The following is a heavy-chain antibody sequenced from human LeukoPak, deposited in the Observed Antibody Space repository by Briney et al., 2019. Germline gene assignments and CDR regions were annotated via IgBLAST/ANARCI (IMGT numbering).Heavy chain of an antibody. CDR2: FDPEDGET. J-gene: IGHJ4*02. D-gene: IGHD6-19*01. Sequence: ASVKVSCKVSGYTLTELSMHWVRQAPGKGLEWMGGFDPEDGETIYAQKFQGRVTMTEDTSTDTAYMELSSLRSEDTAVYYRATDLRYSSGRGYWGQGTLVTVSS. V-gene: IGHV1-24*01. CDR3: ATDLRYSSGRGY. CDR1: GYTLTELS.